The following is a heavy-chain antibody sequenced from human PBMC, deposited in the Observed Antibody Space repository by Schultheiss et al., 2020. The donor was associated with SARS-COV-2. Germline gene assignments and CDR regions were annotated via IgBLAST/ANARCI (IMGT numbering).Heavy chain of an antibody. CDR1: GFTFSSYG. J-gene: IGHJ4*02. V-gene: IGHV3-NL1*01. CDR2: IYSGGST. D-gene: IGHD3-16*01. Sequence: GGSLRLSCAASGFTFSSYGMHWVRQAPGKGLEWVSVIYSGGSTYYADSVKGRFTISRDNSKNTLYLQMNSLRAEDTAVYYCARGSEGLDYWGQGTLVTVSS. CDR3: ARGSEGLDY.